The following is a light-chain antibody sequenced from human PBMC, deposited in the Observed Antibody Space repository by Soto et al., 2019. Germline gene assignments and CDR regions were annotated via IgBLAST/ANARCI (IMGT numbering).Light chain of an antibody. V-gene: IGLV2-14*01. J-gene: IGLJ2*01. CDR3: CSYAGSTTRVL. CDR2: EVS. CDR1: SSDVDTYKY. Sequence: QSALTQPASVSGSPGQSIIISCTGTSSDVDTYKYVSWYQQHPGKAAKLMIYEVSHRPSGVSDGFSGSKSGNTASLTISGLQAEDEADYCCCSYAGSTTRVLFGGGTKLTVL.